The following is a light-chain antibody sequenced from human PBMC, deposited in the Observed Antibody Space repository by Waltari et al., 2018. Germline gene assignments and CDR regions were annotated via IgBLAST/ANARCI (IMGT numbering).Light chain of an antibody. CDR3: QQTYSLFT. J-gene: IGKJ3*01. Sequence: DIQMTQSPSFLSASVGDRVTITCRASQRISSYLNWYQMKPGRAPELLVYAAYSLRSGVPSRFSGSGSGTEFTLTISSLQPDDFATYYCQQTYSLFTFGPGTKVDFK. CDR2: AAY. CDR1: QRISSY. V-gene: IGKV1-39*01.